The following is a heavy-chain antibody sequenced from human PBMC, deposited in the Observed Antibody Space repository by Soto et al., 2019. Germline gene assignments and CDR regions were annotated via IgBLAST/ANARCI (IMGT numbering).Heavy chain of an antibody. J-gene: IGHJ4*02. CDR3: ARASRQLVYFDY. Sequence: QVQLVESGGGVVQPGRSLRLSCAASGFTFSSYGMHWVRQAPGKGLEWVAVIWYDGSNKYYADSVKGRFTISRDNSKNTLYLLMNSLRAEDTAVYYCARASRQLVYFDYWGQGTLVTVSS. CDR2: IWYDGSNK. D-gene: IGHD6-13*01. V-gene: IGHV3-33*01. CDR1: GFTFSSYG.